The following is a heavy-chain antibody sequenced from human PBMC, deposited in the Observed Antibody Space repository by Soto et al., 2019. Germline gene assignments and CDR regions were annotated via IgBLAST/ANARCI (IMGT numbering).Heavy chain of an antibody. D-gene: IGHD3-9*01. CDR3: ARYRYFDWLLPQYNWFDP. V-gene: IGHV4-59*01. CDR2: IYYSGST. CDR1: GGSISRYY. J-gene: IGHJ5*02. Sequence: SETLSLTCTVSGGSISRYYWSWIRQPPGKGLEWIGYIYYSGSTNYNPYIKSRVNISVDTSKNQFSLKLSSVTAADTAVYFCARYRYFDWLLPQYNWFDPWGQGTLVTVSS.